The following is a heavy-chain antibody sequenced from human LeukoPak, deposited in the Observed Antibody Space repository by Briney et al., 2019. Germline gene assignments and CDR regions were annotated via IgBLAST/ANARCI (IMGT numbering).Heavy chain of an antibody. J-gene: IGHJ4*02. CDR2: ISSSSSYI. D-gene: IGHD6-13*01. V-gene: IGHV3-21*04. Sequence: GGSLRLSYAASGFTFSSYSMNWVRQAPGKGLEWVSSISSSSSYIYYADSVKGRFTISRDNAKNSLYLQMNSLRAEDTAVYYCATDRLGSSWYDYWGQGTLVTVSS. CDR3: ATDRLGSSWYDY. CDR1: GFTFSSYS.